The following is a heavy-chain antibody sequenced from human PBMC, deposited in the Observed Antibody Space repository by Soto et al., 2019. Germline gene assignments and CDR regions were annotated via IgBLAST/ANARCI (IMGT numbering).Heavy chain of an antibody. D-gene: IGHD3-10*01. J-gene: IGHJ4*02. CDR2: ISESGSST. Sequence: GGSLRLSCAASGFTFSSYAMSWVRQAPGKGLEWVSGISESGSSTFYADSVKGRFTISRDNSKNTLYLQMNSLRAEDTAVYYCAKKAYGSGTYFNFDYWGQGTLVTVSS. CDR3: AKKAYGSGTYFNFDY. V-gene: IGHV3-23*01. CDR1: GFTFSSYA.